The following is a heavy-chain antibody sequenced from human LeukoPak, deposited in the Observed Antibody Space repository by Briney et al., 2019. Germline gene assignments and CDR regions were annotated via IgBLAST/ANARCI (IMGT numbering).Heavy chain of an antibody. D-gene: IGHD3-10*01. J-gene: IGHJ3*02. CDR1: GXTFNNYG. Sequence: PGGSLRLSWAASGXTFNNYGVHWVRQAPGKGLEWVALIWYDGTNKYYGDSVKGRFTISRDNSKNTLYLQMNSLRAEDTAVYYCARGRFGELSVATFDIWGQGTMVTVSS. V-gene: IGHV3-33*01. CDR2: IWYDGTNK. CDR3: ARGRFGELSVATFDI.